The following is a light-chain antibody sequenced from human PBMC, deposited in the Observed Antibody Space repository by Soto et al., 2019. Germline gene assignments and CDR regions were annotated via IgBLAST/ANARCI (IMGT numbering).Light chain of an antibody. CDR2: TVS. V-gene: IGKV1-39*01. J-gene: IGKJ4*01. Sequence: DIDMTQSPSSLSASVGGRVNISCRSSQTIYSYLNWYQQKPGKAPALLIYTVSDLQVGVPSRFSGSGSGTDFTLTITGLQPEDSATYFCQQSFSPPPSFGGGTKVEIK. CDR1: QTIYSY. CDR3: QQSFSPPPS.